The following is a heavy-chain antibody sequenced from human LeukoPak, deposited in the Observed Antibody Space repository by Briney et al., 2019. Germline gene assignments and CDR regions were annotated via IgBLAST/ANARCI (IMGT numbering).Heavy chain of an antibody. D-gene: IGHD1-26*01. CDR2: ISPDGSNK. CDR1: GFAFSTFA. V-gene: IGHV3-30-3*01. Sequence: GRSLRLSCAASGFAFSTFAMHWVRQAPGKGLEWVAVISPDGSNKYYADSVRGRFTISRDNSKNTLYLQMNSLRGEDTAVYYCARTYYYFDYWGQGTLVTVSS. CDR3: ARTYYYFDY. J-gene: IGHJ4*02.